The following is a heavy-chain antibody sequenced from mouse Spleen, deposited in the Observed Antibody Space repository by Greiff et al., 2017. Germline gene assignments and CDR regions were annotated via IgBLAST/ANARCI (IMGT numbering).Heavy chain of an antibody. V-gene: IGHV1-18*01. Sequence: EVQLQQSGPELVKPGASVKIPCKASGYTFTDYNMDWVKQSHGKSLEWIGDINPNNGGTIYNQKFKGKATLTVDKSSSTAYMELRSLTSEDTAVYYCARVGEIYDYLYFDYWVQGTTLTVSS. D-gene: IGHD2-4*01. CDR3: ARVGEIYDYLYFDY. J-gene: IGHJ2*01. CDR2: INPNNGGT. CDR1: GYTFTDYN.